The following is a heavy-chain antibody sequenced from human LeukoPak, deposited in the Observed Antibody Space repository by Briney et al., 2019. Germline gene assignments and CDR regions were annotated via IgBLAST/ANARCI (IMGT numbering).Heavy chain of an antibody. CDR3: ARGGSRQPCDY. J-gene: IGHJ4*02. CDR1: GFTVSSNY. Sequence: GSLRLSCAASGFTVSSNYMTWVRQAPGKGLEWVSVIHTIGSTFYADSVKGRFTISRDNSKNTLYLQMNSLRADDTAVYYCARGGSRQPCDYWGQGTLVTVSS. D-gene: IGHD1-26*01. V-gene: IGHV3-53*01. CDR2: IHTIGST.